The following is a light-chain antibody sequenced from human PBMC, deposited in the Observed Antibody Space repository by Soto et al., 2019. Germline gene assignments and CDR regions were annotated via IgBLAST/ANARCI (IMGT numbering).Light chain of an antibody. V-gene: IGKV1-5*03. CDR3: QQYTNFWT. CDR1: QSVSTW. Sequence: DTQMTQSPSILSASVGDRVTITCRASQSVSTWLAWYQQKPGKAPKVLIYKASTFQSGVPSRFSGSGSGTEFTLPLASLQPDDFATHYCQQYTNFWTFGQGTRVEIK. CDR2: KAS. J-gene: IGKJ1*01.